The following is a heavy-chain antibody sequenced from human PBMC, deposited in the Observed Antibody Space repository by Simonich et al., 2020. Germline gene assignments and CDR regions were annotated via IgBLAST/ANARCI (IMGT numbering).Heavy chain of an antibody. CDR2: ISGSGGST. Sequence: GGGLVQPGGSLRLSCAASGFTFSSYAMSWVRQAPGKGLEWGSAISGSGGSTYDADSVKGRFTISRDNSKNTLYLKMNSRRAEDTAVYYCAKDLGERITMIVVVIDAFDIWGQGTMVTVSS. V-gene: IGHV3-23*01. CDR1: GFTFSSYA. J-gene: IGHJ3*02. D-gene: IGHD3-22*01. CDR3: AKDLGERITMIVVVIDAFDI.